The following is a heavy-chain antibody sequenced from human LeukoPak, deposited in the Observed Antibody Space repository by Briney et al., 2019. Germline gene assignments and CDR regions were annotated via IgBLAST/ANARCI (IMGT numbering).Heavy chain of an antibody. CDR3: ARGELRYFRE. J-gene: IGHJ4*02. CDR2: INHSGST. V-gene: IGHV4-34*01. Sequence: SETLSLTCAVYGGSFSGYCWSWIRQPPGKGLEWIGEINHSGSTNYNPSLKSRVTISVDTSKNQFSLKLSSVTAADTAVYYCARGELRYFREWGQGTLVTVSS. D-gene: IGHD3-9*01. CDR1: GGSFSGYC.